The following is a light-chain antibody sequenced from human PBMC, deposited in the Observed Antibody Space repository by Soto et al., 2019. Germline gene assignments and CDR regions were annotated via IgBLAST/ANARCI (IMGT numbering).Light chain of an antibody. CDR1: QSVRSH. V-gene: IGKV3-11*01. Sequence: EIVLTQSPATLSLSPGERATLSCRASQSVRSHLVWYQQKPGRAPRLLIYDASNRATGIPARFSGSGSGTDFTLTLRSLEAEDFAVYYCQHRANWPITFGGGTKVEIK. J-gene: IGKJ4*01. CDR3: QHRANWPIT. CDR2: DAS.